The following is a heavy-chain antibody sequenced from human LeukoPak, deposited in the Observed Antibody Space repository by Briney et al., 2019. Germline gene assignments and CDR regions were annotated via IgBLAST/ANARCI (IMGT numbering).Heavy chain of an antibody. V-gene: IGHV1-2*02. D-gene: IGHD3-22*01. CDR3: ARGVTMIVVVITAEGAFDI. CDR1: GYTFTGYY. J-gene: IGHJ3*02. CDR2: INPNSGGT. Sequence: GASVKVSCKASGYTFTGYYMHWVRQAPGQGLEWMGWINPNSGGTNYAQKFQGRVTMTRDTSISTAYMELSRLRSDDTAVYYCARGVTMIVVVITAEGAFDIWGQGTMVTVSS.